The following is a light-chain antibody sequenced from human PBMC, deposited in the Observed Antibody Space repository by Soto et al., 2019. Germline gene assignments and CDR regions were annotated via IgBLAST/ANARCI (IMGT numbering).Light chain of an antibody. CDR2: SHN. V-gene: IGLV1-44*01. J-gene: IGLJ2*01. CDR3: AAWDDSLSGRV. CDR1: SSYIGNNT. Sequence: QSVLTQPPSASGTPGQRVTISCSGSSSYIGNNTVYWYQQLPGTAPRLLIYSHNQRPSGVPDRFSGSKSGTSASLASSGLQSEDEADYYCAAWDDSLSGRVFGGGTKVTVL.